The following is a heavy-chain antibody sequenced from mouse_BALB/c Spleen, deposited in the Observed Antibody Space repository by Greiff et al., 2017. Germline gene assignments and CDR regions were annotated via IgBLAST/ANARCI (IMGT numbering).Heavy chain of an antibody. Sequence: QVQLKESGAELARPGASVKLSCKASGYTFTSYWMQWVKQRPGQGLEWIGAIYPGDGDTRYTQKFKGKATLTADKSSSTAYMQLSSLASEDSAVYYCARRRYGSSYYNYAMDYWGQGTSVTVSS. CDR1: GYTFTSYW. D-gene: IGHD1-1*01. CDR3: ARRRYGSSYYNYAMDY. J-gene: IGHJ4*01. CDR2: IYPGDGDT. V-gene: IGHV1-87*01.